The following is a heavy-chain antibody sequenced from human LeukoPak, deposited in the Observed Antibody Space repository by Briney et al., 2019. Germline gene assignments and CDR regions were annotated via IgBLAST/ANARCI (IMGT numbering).Heavy chain of an antibody. Sequence: SETLSLTCAVYGGSFSGYYWSWIRQPPGKGLEWIGEINHSGSTNYNPSLKSRVTISVDTSKNQFSLKLSSVTAADTAVYYCARHSGYSYQFDYWGPGTLVIVSS. J-gene: IGHJ4*02. V-gene: IGHV4-34*01. CDR2: INHSGST. CDR1: GGSFSGYY. CDR3: ARHSGYSYQFDY. D-gene: IGHD5-18*01.